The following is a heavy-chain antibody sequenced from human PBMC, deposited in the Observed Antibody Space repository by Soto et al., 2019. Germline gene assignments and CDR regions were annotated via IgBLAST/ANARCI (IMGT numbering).Heavy chain of an antibody. J-gene: IGHJ3*02. CDR2: ISSSGSTI. D-gene: IGHD3-22*01. Sequence: GGSLRLSCAASGFTFSSYEMNWVRQAPGKGLEWVSYISSSGSTIYYADSVKGRFTIARDNAKNSLDLQMNSLGAEDTAGYYCARDGAFYESSGYKRDAFDIWGQGTMVTVSS. CDR3: ARDGAFYESSGYKRDAFDI. CDR1: GFTFSSYE. V-gene: IGHV3-48*03.